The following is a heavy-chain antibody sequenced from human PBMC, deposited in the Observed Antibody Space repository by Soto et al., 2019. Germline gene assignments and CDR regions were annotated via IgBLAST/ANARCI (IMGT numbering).Heavy chain of an antibody. CDR2: VYHTGSN. CDR3: ARPPPGQALLYPPCLTF. CDR1: GASISSDYYY. V-gene: IGHV4-39*01. Sequence: QLQLQESGPGLVKPSETLSLTCAVSGASISSDYYYWGWIRQPPGKGLEWIGGVYHTGSNFYNPSLKSRATISVDTSQNQVSLNLKSVSAADTAMYYCARPPPGQALLYPPCLTFWGQGILVTVSS. D-gene: IGHD2-15*01. J-gene: IGHJ4*02.